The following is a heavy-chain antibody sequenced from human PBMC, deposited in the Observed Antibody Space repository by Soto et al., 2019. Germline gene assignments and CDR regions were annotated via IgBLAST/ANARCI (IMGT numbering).Heavy chain of an antibody. Sequence: GGSLRLSCAASGFTFSSYAMSWVRQAPGKGLEWVSAISGSGGSTYYADSVKGRFTISRDNSKNTLYLQMNSLRAEDAAVYYCAKMGTQNLYYFDYWGHGTLGTVSS. V-gene: IGHV3-23*01. CDR3: AKMGTQNLYYFDY. J-gene: IGHJ4*01. CDR2: ISGSGGST. D-gene: IGHD7-27*01. CDR1: GFTFSSYA.